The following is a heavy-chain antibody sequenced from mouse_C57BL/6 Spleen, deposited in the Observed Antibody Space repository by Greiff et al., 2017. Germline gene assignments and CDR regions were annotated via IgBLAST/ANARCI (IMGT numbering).Heavy chain of an antibody. CDR2: INPSSGYT. V-gene: IGHV1-4*01. Sequence: QVQLQQSGAELARPGASVKMSCKASGYAFTSSTMHWVKQRPGQGLEWIGYINPSSGYTKYNQKFKDKATLTADKSSSTAYMQLSSLTSEDSAGYYCARRGAVVGDYWGQGTTLTVSS. J-gene: IGHJ2*01. CDR1: GYAFTSST. CDR3: ARRGAVVGDY. D-gene: IGHD1-1*01.